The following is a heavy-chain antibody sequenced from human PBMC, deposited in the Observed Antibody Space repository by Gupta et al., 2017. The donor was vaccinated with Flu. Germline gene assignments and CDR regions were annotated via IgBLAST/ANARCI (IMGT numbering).Heavy chain of an antibody. CDR2: ISTSSSYL. D-gene: IGHD3-10*01. J-gene: IGHJ4*02. CDR3: ARLVGGDY. Sequence: TMTWVRQAPGKGLEWVSSISTSSSYLYYADSGKGRFTISRDNAKNSLFLQMNSLMAEDTAVYFCARLVGGDYWGQGTLVTVSS. V-gene: IGHV3-21*01. CDR1: T.